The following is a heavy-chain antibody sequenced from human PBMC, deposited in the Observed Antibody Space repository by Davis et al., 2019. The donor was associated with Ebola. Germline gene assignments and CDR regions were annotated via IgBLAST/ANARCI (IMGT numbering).Heavy chain of an antibody. V-gene: IGHV7-4-1*02. CDR2: INTNTGNP. J-gene: IGHJ6*04. CDR3: AREVGDYDFWSGYPPAVNYYYYGMDV. D-gene: IGHD3-3*01. CDR1: GYTFTSYG. Sequence: ASVKVSCKASGYTFTSYGISWVRQAPGQGLEWMGWINTNTGNPTYAQGFTGRFVFSLDTSVSTAYLQISSLKAEDTAVYYCAREVGDYDFWSGYPPAVNYYYYGMDVWGKGTTVTVSS.